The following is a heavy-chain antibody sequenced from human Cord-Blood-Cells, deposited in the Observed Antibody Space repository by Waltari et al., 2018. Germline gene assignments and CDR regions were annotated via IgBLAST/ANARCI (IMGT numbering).Heavy chain of an antibody. J-gene: IGHJ3*02. CDR3: ARDLLSDAFDI. D-gene: IGHD3-10*01. Sequence: QVQLVQSGAEVKKPGASVKVSCKASGYTFTRLGISWVRQAPGQGLEWMGWISAYNGNTNYAQKLQGIVTMTTDTSTSTANMELRSLRSDDTAVYYCARDLLSDAFDIWGQGTMVTVSS. CDR2: ISAYNGNT. CDR1: GYTFTRLG. V-gene: IGHV1-18*01.